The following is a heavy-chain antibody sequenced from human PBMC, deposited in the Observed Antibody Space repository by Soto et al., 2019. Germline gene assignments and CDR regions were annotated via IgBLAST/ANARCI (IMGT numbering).Heavy chain of an antibody. V-gene: IGHV3-23*01. J-gene: IGHJ2*01. D-gene: IGHD4-17*01. CDR3: AKVVGYGDYGSYWYFDL. CDR1: GFTFSSYA. CDR2: ISGSGGST. Sequence: EVQLLESGGGLVQPGGSLRLSCAASGFTFSSYAMSWVRQAPGKGLECVSAISGSGGSTYYADSVKGRFTISRDNSKNTLYLQMNSLRAEDTAVYYCAKVVGYGDYGSYWYFDLWGRGTLVTVSS.